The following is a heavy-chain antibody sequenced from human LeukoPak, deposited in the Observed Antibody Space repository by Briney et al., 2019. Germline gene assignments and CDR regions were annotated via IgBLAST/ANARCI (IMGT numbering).Heavy chain of an antibody. Sequence: ASVKVSCKASGYTFTGYYMHWVRQAPGQGLEWMGWINPNSGGTNYAQKFQGRVTMTTDTSTSTAYMELRSLRSDDTAVYYCARERDYYDSSGYYQYGGDFDYWGQGTLVTVSS. D-gene: IGHD3-22*01. CDR3: ARERDYYDSSGYYQYGGDFDY. J-gene: IGHJ4*02. CDR2: INPNSGGT. V-gene: IGHV1-2*02. CDR1: GYTFTGYY.